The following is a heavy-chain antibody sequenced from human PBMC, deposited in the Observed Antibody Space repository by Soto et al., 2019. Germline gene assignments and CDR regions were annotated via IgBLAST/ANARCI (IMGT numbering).Heavy chain of an antibody. CDR2: IWYDGSNE. J-gene: IGHJ4*02. CDR1: GFTFSGYG. Sequence: QVQLVESGGGVVQPGRSLRLSCAASGFTFSGYGMHWVRQAPGKGLEWVAVIWYDGSNENYSDSVKGRFAISRDNSKNTLYLQMNSLSAEDTAVYYCTRRYSDVWYSDYWCQGSLVTVSS. V-gene: IGHV3-33*01. D-gene: IGHD6-19*01. CDR3: TRRYSDVWYSDY.